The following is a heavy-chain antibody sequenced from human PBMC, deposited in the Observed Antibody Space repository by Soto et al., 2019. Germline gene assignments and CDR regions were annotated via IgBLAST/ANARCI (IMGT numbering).Heavy chain of an antibody. V-gene: IGHV3-30-3*01. Sequence: GGSLRLSCAASGFTFSSYAMHWVRQAPGKGLEWVAVISYDGSNKYYADSVKGRFTISRDNSKNTLYLQMNSLRAEDTAVYYCAREFSGLYGDYVSGKFDYWGQGTLVTVSS. J-gene: IGHJ4*02. CDR1: GFTFSSYA. D-gene: IGHD4-17*01. CDR3: AREFSGLYGDYVSGKFDY. CDR2: ISYDGSNK.